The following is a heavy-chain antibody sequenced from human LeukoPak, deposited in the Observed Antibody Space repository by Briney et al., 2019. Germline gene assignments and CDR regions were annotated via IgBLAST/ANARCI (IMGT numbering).Heavy chain of an antibody. D-gene: IGHD3-22*01. CDR2: INPNSGGT. J-gene: IGHJ4*02. Sequence: EASVKVSCKASGYTFTGYYMHWVRQAPGQGLEWMGWINPNSGGTNYAQKFQGRATMTRDTSISTAYMELSRLRSDDTAVYYCAKDFDYYNSSGYCFDYWGQGTLVTVSS. CDR1: GYTFTGYY. CDR3: AKDFDYYNSSGYCFDY. V-gene: IGHV1-2*02.